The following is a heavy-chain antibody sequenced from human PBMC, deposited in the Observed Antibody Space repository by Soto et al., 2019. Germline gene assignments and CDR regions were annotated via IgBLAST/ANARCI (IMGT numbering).Heavy chain of an antibody. CDR1: GGTFNTSA. Sequence: QVQLVQSWAEMKKPGSSVKVSCQSSGGTFNTSAMNWVRQAPGQGPEWMGDISPMFGAANYAPKFQGRVTITADESTGTSYMQLSSLTSEDTALYFCAREVQVHTPAFVYWGQGTLVTVSS. V-gene: IGHV1-69*19. CDR2: ISPMFGAA. D-gene: IGHD3-10*01. CDR3: AREVQVHTPAFVY. J-gene: IGHJ4*02.